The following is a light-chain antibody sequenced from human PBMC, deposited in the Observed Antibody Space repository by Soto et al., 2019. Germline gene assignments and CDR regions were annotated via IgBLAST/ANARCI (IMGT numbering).Light chain of an antibody. CDR2: AAS. CDR1: QGVSWW. J-gene: IGKJ2*01. Sequence: DIQMTQSPSSVSASVGDRVTITCRARQGVSWWDWYQQNPGNAPKLLIYAASSLQSGVPSSFSGSGSGTAFTFTISSLQPEDVATYLCQQINSFPHTFGQGTKVAIK. CDR3: QQINSFPHT. V-gene: IGKV1-12*01.